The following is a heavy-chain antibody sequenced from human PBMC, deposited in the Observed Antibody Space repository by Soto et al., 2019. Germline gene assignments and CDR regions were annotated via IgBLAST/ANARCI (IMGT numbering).Heavy chain of an antibody. V-gene: IGHV1-46*01. CDR1: GYTITSYY. CDR3: ARVPVSYRAPCSGGSCYLFDY. J-gene: IGHJ4*02. D-gene: IGHD2-15*01. Sequence: ASVKVSCKASGYTITSYYIHWVRQAPGQGLEWMGVINPSGISTTYAQKFQGRVTMTRDTSTSTVYMDLSSLRPEDTAVYFCARVPVSYRAPCSGGSCYLFDYWGQGTLVTVSS. CDR2: INPSGIST.